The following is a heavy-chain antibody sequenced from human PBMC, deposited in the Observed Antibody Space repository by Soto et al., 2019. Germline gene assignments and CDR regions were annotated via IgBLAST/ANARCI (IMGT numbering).Heavy chain of an antibody. J-gene: IGHJ2*01. Sequence: EVQLLESGGGLVQPGGSLRLSCAASGFTFSSYAMSWVRQAPGKGLEWVSAISGSGGSTYYADSVKGLCTITRNKSKNALYLQMNSLSAEDTAVYYCAKMWSGSSPFSNYCYFDLWGRGTLVAVCS. CDR2: ISGSGGST. CDR1: GFTFSSYA. V-gene: IGHV3-23*01. CDR3: AKMWSGSSPFSNYCYFDL. D-gene: IGHD3-10*01.